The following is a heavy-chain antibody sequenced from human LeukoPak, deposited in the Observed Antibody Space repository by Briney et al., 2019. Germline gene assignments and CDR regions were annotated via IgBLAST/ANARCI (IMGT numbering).Heavy chain of an antibody. Sequence: SVKVSCKASGGTFSSYAISWVRQAPGQGLEWMGWISAYNGNTNYAQKLQGRVTMTTDTSTSTAYMELRSLRSDDTAVYYCAREKSEYYDSRRPIPGYYFDYWGQGTLVTVSS. D-gene: IGHD3-22*01. CDR3: AREKSEYYDSRRPIPGYYFDY. V-gene: IGHV1-18*01. CDR2: ISAYNGNT. CDR1: GGTFSSYA. J-gene: IGHJ4*02.